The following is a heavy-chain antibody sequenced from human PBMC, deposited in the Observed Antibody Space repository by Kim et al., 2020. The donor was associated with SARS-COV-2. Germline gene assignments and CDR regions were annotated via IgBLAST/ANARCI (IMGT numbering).Heavy chain of an antibody. CDR3: ARTIDHYDSSGLGH. CDR2: IWYDGSNK. J-gene: IGHJ4*02. Sequence: GGSLRLSCAASGFTFSSYGMHWVRQAPGKGLEWVAVIWYDGSNKYYADSVKGRFTISRDNSKNTLYLQMNSLRAEDTAVYYCARTIDHYDSSGLGHWGQGTLVTVSS. CDR1: GFTFSSYG. V-gene: IGHV3-33*01. D-gene: IGHD3-22*01.